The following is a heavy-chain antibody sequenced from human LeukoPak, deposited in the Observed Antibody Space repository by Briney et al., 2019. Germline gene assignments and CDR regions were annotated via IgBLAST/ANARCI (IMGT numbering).Heavy chain of an antibody. CDR2: TYYRSKWYT. CDR1: WLSVTSNSAA. V-gene: IGHV6-1*01. Sequence: SQTLSLTYALCWLSVTSNSAAWNWIRHSPSRGLEWLGKTYYRSKWYTGYAVSVKSRIASHLDTSRNTFSLKLNSGTPRATAVYNCARASGYIRDWGEGTLVTVSS. CDR3: ARASGYIRD. D-gene: IGHD6-13*01. J-gene: IGHJ4*02.